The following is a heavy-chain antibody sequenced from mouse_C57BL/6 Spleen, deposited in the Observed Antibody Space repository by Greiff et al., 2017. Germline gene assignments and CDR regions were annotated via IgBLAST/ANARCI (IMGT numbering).Heavy chain of an antibody. CDR1: GFNIKNTY. D-gene: IGHD1-1*01. J-gene: IGHJ4*01. CDR3: ARLYYGSSYYYAMDY. CDR2: IDPANGNT. Sequence: EVQLQESVAELVRPGASVKLSCTASGFNIKNTYMHWVKQRPEQGLEWIGRIDPANGNTKYAPKFQGKATITADTSSNTASLQLSSLTSEDTAIYYCARLYYGSSYYYAMDYWGQGTSVTVSS. V-gene: IGHV14-3*01.